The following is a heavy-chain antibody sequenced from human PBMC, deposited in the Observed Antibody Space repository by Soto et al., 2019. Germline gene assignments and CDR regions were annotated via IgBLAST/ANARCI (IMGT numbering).Heavy chain of an antibody. Sequence: GGSLRLSCAASGFTFSSYAISWVRQAPGKGLEWVSAISGSGGSTYYADSVKGRFTISRDNSKNTLYLQMNSLRAEDTAVYYCAKIGIHYDFWSGPETPYGMDVWGQGTTVTVSS. CDR1: GFTFSSYA. D-gene: IGHD3-3*01. CDR2: ISGSGGST. V-gene: IGHV3-23*01. J-gene: IGHJ6*02. CDR3: AKIGIHYDFWSGPETPYGMDV.